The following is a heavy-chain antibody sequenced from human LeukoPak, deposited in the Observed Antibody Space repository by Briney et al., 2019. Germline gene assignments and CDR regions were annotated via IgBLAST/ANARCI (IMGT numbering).Heavy chain of an antibody. D-gene: IGHD1-26*01. CDR2: VHHSGVT. V-gene: IGHV4-61*08. CDR3: ARLFHPALSGNYPFDY. Sequence: SETLSLTCTVSGDSIVRGDYYWSWLRQHPGKGLEWIGYVHHSGVTRYSSSLKSRVTISVDTSKNQFSLKLNSVTAADTAMYYCARLFHPALSGNYPFDYWGQGTLVTVSS. CDR1: GDSIVRGDYY. J-gene: IGHJ4*02.